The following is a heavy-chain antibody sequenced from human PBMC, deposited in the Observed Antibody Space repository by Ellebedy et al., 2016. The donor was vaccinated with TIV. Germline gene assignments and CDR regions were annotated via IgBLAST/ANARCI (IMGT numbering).Heavy chain of an antibody. CDR1: GFTVSNNY. CDR3: AREPRDPAIYYGMDV. D-gene: IGHD5-18*01. V-gene: IGHV3-53*01. J-gene: IGHJ6*02. CDR2: IYSGGST. Sequence: PGGSLRLSCAASGFTVSNNYMSWVRQAPGKGLEWVSVIYSGGSTYYADSVKGRFTISRDNSKNTLYLQMNSLRAEDTAVYYCAREPRDPAIYYGMDVWGQGTTVTVSS.